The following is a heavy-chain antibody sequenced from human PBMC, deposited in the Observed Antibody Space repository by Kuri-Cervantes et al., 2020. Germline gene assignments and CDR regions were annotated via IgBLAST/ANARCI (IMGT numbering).Heavy chain of an antibody. Sequence: ASVKVSCKASGYTFTSYYMHWVRQAAGQGLEWMGIINPSGGSTSYAQKFQGRVTMTEDTSTDTAYMELSSLRSEDTAVYYCATVLLYSYVPLSYCGHRTLVTVSS. V-gene: IGHV1-46*01. CDR2: INPSGGST. J-gene: IGHJ4*01. CDR3: ATVLLYSYVPLSY. D-gene: IGHD5-18*01. CDR1: GYTFTSYY.